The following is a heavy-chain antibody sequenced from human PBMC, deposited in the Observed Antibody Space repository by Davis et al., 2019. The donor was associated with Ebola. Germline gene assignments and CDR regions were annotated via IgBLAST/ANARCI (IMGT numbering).Heavy chain of an antibody. CDR2: ISYDGSNK. J-gene: IGHJ4*02. Sequence: GGSLRLSCAVSGFTFSSYGMHWVRQAPGKGLEWVAVISYDGSNKYYADSVKGRFTISRDNSKNTLYLQMNSLRAEDTAVYYCAKDRGYSSGWYIFDYWGQGTLVTVSS. CDR1: GFTFSSYG. V-gene: IGHV3-30*18. CDR3: AKDRGYSSGWYIFDY. D-gene: IGHD6-19*01.